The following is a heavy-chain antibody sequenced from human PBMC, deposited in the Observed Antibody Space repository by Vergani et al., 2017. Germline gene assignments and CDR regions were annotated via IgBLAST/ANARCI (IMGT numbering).Heavy chain of an antibody. CDR1: GGPFSSYA. J-gene: IGHJ6*02. D-gene: IGHD2-2*02. CDR2: IIPSFGTA. V-gene: IGHV1-69*12. Sequence: QVQLVQSGAEVKKPGSSVKVSCKASGGPFSSYAISWVRQAPGQGLEWMGGIIPSFGTANYAQKFQGRVTNTADESTSTACMELGSLRSEDTAVYYCARAGYCSSTSCYTDYYYGMDVWGQGTTVTVSS. CDR3: ARAGYCSSTSCYTDYYYGMDV.